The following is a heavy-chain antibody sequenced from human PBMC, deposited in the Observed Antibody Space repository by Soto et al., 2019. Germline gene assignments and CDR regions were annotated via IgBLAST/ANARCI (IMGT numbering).Heavy chain of an antibody. CDR2: IIPISETT. D-gene: IGHD2-2*01. Sequence: QVQLVQSGAEVKKPGSSVKVSCKASGGTFSSYAISWVRQAPGQGLEWMGGIIPISETTNYAQKFQGRVTITADESKSTAYMALSSLRSEDTAVYYCARSQGSSTSLEIYYYYYCGMDVWGQGTTVTVSS. V-gene: IGHV1-69*01. J-gene: IGHJ6*02. CDR3: ARSQGSSTSLEIYYYYYCGMDV. CDR1: GGTFSSYA.